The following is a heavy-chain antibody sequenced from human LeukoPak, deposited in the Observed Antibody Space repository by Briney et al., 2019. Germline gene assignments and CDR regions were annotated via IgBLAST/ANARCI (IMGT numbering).Heavy chain of an antibody. CDR1: GYSFTSYW. CDR3: ARRGGGAAADDAFDI. V-gene: IGHV5-51*01. D-gene: IGHD6-13*01. J-gene: IGHJ3*02. Sequence: GESLKISCKGSGYSFTSYWIGWVRQMPGKGLEWMVIIYPGDSDTRYSPSFQGQVTISADKSISTAYLQWSSLKASDTAMYYCARRGGGAAADDAFDIWGQGTMVTVSS. CDR2: IYPGDSDT.